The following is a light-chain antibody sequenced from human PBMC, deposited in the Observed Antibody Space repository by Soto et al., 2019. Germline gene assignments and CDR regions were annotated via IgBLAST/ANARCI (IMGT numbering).Light chain of an antibody. Sequence: EIVMTQSPATLSVSPGDRATLSCRASQSVSRNLAWYRQKPGQAPRLVIYGASTRATGIPARFSGSGSGTEFTLTISSLESEDFAVYYCQQYTNWPRAFGGGTKVEIK. J-gene: IGKJ4*01. CDR1: QSVSRN. CDR2: GAS. V-gene: IGKV3D-15*01. CDR3: QQYTNWPRA.